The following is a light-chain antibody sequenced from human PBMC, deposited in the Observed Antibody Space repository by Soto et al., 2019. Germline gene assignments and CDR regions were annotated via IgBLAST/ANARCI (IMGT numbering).Light chain of an antibody. CDR3: QQSYSALSIT. CDR1: ESIARH. CDR2: AAS. J-gene: IGKJ5*01. V-gene: IGKV1-39*01. Sequence: DIQMTQSPSSLSASVGDRVTITCRASESIARHLNWYQQKPGKAPKVLIYAASSLQNGVPSRFRGGGSGTDFTLTISNLQPEDFATYYCQQSYSALSITFGQGTRLEFK.